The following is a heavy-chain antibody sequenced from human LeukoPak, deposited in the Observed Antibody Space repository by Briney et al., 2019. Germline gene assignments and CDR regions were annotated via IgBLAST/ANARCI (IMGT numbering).Heavy chain of an antibody. J-gene: IGHJ4*02. CDR2: IWYDGSNK. Sequence: PGGSLRLSCAASGFTFRSYGMHWVRQAPGKGLEWVAVIWYDGSNKYYADSVKGRFTISRDNSENTLYLQMNSLRAEDTALYHCASDGIAVDRGVGYFDYWGQGTLVTVSS. CDR3: ASDGIAVDRGVGYFDY. V-gene: IGHV3-33*01. CDR1: GFTFRSYG. D-gene: IGHD6-13*01.